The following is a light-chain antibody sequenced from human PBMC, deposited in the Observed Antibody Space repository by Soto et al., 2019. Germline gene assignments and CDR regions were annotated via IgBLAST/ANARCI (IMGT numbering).Light chain of an antibody. CDR2: DVS. CDR3: SSYTTSNTRQFV. CDR1: SSDVVGYNY. Sequence: QSVRTQPASVSGSPGQSITISCTGTSSDVVGYNYVSWYQHHPGKAPKLIIYDVSNRPSGVSIRFSGSKSDNTASLTISGLQPEDEADYHCSSYTTSNTRQFVFVTGTEVTVL. V-gene: IGLV2-14*03. J-gene: IGLJ1*01.